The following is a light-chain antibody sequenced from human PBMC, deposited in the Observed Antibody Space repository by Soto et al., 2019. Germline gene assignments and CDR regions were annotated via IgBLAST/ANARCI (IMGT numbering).Light chain of an antibody. CDR1: QSVSRSY. J-gene: IGKJ1*01. Sequence: EIVLTQSPGTLSLSPGERATLSCWASQSVSRSYLAWYQQKPGQAPRLLIYGASSRATGIPDRFSGSGSGTDFTLTIRRLEPEDFAVYYRQQYGSSPRTFGQGTKVEIK. CDR3: QQYGSSPRT. CDR2: GAS. V-gene: IGKV3-20*01.